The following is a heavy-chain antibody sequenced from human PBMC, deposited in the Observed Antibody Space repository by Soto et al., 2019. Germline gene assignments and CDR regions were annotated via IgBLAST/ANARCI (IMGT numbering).Heavy chain of an antibody. CDR1: GFTFSTYS. Sequence: LRLSCAASGFTFSTYSMQWVRQAPDKGLEWLAVISYSGGTIFYADSVRGRLTISRDNSKNTLNLQMNSLRPGDTAVYYCARDGGAAGTFDYWGRGTLVTVS. J-gene: IGHJ4*02. CDR2: ISYSGGTI. V-gene: IGHV3-30-3*01. CDR3: ARDGGAAGTFDY. D-gene: IGHD6-13*01.